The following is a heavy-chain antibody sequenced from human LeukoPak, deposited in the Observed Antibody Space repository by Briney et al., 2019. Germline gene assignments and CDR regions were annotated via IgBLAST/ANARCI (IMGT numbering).Heavy chain of an antibody. CDR1: GDSIRSDH. CDR3: ARRPPPSAITMIRGVRNTKYYFDS. J-gene: IGHJ4*02. Sequence: SETLSLTCTVSGDSIRSDHWSWIRQPPGKGLEWIGYIHYSGNTKYNPSLKSRVTVSLDTSKKQFSLKLSSVTAADTAVYYCARRPPPSAITMIRGVRNTKYYFDSWGQGTLVTVSS. D-gene: IGHD3-10*01. V-gene: IGHV4-59*12. CDR2: IHYSGNT.